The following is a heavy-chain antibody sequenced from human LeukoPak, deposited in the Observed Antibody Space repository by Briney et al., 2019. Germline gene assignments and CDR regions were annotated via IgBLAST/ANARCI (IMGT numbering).Heavy chain of an antibody. CDR2: IDPSDSYK. D-gene: IGHD1-26*01. Sequence: GESLKISCKGSGYSFTSNWISWVRQMPGKGLEWMGRIDPSDSYKNYSPSFQGHVTISADKSISTAFLQWSSLKASDTAIYYRARGAYSGSYHFDDFWGQGTLVIVSS. CDR3: ARGAYSGSYHFDDF. V-gene: IGHV5-10-1*01. J-gene: IGHJ4*02. CDR1: GYSFTSNW.